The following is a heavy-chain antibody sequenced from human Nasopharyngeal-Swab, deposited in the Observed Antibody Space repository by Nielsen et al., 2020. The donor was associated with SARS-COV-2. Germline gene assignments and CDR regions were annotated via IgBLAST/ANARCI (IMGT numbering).Heavy chain of an antibody. V-gene: IGHV4-31*03. D-gene: IGHD3-3*01. CDR2: IYYSGST. J-gene: IGHJ6*02. CDR1: GGSISSGGYY. CDR3: AREALAEITIFGVVSRYGMDV. Sequence: SETLSLTCTVSGGSISSGGYYWSWIRQHPGKGLKWIGYIYYSGSTYYNPSLKSRVTISVDTSKNQFSLKLSSVTAADTAVYYCAREALAEITIFGVVSRYGMDVWGQGTTVTVSS.